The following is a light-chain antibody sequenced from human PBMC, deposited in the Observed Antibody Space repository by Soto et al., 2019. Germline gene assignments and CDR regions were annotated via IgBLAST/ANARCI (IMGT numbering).Light chain of an antibody. CDR2: DVS. CDR3: QQYGSSPT. V-gene: IGKV3-20*01. Sequence: EIVLTQSPGTLSLSPGERATLSCRSSQSLSSSYLAWYQQKPGQAPRLLIYDVSSRATGIPDRFSGSGSGTDFTLTISRLEPEDFAVYYCQQYGSSPTFGQGTKVEIK. CDR1: QSLSSSY. J-gene: IGKJ1*01.